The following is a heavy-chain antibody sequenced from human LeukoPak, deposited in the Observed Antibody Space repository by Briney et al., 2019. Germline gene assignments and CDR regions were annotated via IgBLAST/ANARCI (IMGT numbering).Heavy chain of an antibody. CDR1: GFTFSSYE. CDR3: ARSGFRLRMSVDY. V-gene: IGHV3-48*01. Sequence: GGSLRLSCAASGFTFSSYEMNWVRQAPGKGLEWVSYISSSSSTIYYADSVKGRFTISRDNAKNSLYLQMNSLRAEDTAVYYCARSGFRLRMSVDYWGQGTLVTVSS. D-gene: IGHD2-15*01. CDR2: ISSSSSTI. J-gene: IGHJ4*02.